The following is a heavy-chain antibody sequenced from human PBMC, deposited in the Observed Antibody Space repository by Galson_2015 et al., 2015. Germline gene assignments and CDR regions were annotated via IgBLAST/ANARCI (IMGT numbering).Heavy chain of an antibody. D-gene: IGHD4-23*01. V-gene: IGHV1-46*01. Sequence: SVKVSCKASGYRFTKYFMHWVRQAPGQGLEWMGIINPDGGSTTYAQEFQGRVAITSDTSTSTVYMDLSSLRFEDTAVYYCARGGLYGGNSVQYWGRGTLVTVSS. CDR2: INPDGGST. CDR1: GYRFTKYF. CDR3: ARGGLYGGNSVQY. J-gene: IGHJ1*01.